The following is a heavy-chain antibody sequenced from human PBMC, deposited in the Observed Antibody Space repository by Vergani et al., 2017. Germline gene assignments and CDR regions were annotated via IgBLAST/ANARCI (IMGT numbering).Heavy chain of an antibody. V-gene: IGHV5-51*03. J-gene: IGHJ4*02. CDR1: GYSFTSYW. CDR2: IYPGDSDA. D-gene: IGHD3-22*01. CDR3: AGPSRYDDSRGRQYYLDY. Sequence: EVQLVQSGAEVKKPGGSLKISCKGSGYSFTSYWIGWVRQMPGKGLEWMGIIYPGDSDARYSPSFQGQVTISADKSTSTAYLQWGSLKASDSAMYYCAGPSRYDDSRGRQYYLDYWGQGTLVTVSS.